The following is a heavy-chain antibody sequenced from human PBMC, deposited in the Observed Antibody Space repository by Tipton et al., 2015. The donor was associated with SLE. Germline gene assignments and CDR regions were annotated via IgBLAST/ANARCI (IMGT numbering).Heavy chain of an antibody. CDR2: IYNSGSG. CDR1: GGSISSHY. Sequence: LRLSCTVSGGSISSHYWSWIRQPPGKGLEWIGSIYNSGSGNYNPSLKSRVTLSVDTSKNQFSLKLSSVSAADTAVYYCARSDYYDSSGYYSYAFDIWGQGTMVTVSS. J-gene: IGHJ3*02. V-gene: IGHV4-59*11. CDR3: ARSDYYDSSGYYSYAFDI. D-gene: IGHD3-22*01.